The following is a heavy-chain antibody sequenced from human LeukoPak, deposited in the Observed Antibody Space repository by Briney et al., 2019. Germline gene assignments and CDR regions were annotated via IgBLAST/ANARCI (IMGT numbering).Heavy chain of an antibody. V-gene: IGHV4-30-2*01. J-gene: IGHJ6*03. CDR2: IYHSGST. CDR1: GGSISSGGYY. CDR3: ARLSVIVGSTLEYYYYYMDV. Sequence: SQTLSLTCTVSGGSISSGGYYWSWIRQPPGKGLEWIGYIYHSGSTYYNPSLKSRVTISVDRSKNQFSLKLSSVTAADTAVYYCARLSVIVGSTLEYYYYYMDVWGQGTTVTVSS. D-gene: IGHD1-26*01.